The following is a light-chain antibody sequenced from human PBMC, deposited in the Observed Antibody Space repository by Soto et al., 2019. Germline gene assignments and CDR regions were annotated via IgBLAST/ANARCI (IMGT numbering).Light chain of an antibody. Sequence: DIQMTQSPSTLSASVGDRVTITCRASESISDWLAWYQQQPGKAPKLLMHDASTLESGVPSRFSGSGSGTEFTLTINSLQADDFVTYYCQQYKTYSANAFGQGTRLEIK. CDR2: DAS. V-gene: IGKV1-5*01. J-gene: IGKJ2*01. CDR3: QQYKTYSANA. CDR1: ESISDW.